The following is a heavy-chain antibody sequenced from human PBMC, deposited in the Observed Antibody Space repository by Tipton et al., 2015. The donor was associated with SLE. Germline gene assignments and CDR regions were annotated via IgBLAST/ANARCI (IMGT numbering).Heavy chain of an antibody. D-gene: IGHD6-19*01. CDR3: ARETSSLFDY. V-gene: IGHV4-38-2*02. J-gene: IGHJ4*02. CDR1: GYSISSGYY. Sequence: TLSLTCAVSGYSISSGYYWGWIRQPPGKGLEWIGSIYHSGSTNYNPSLKSRVTMSVDTSKNQFSLKLSSVTAADTAVYYCARETSSLFDYWGQGTLVTVSS. CDR2: IYHSGST.